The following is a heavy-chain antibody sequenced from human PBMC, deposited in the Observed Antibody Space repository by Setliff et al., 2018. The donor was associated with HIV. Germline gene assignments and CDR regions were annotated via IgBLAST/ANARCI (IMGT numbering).Heavy chain of an antibody. J-gene: IGHJ4*01. CDR3: ARVPSPFVQEGYFDD. V-gene: IGHV1-69*05. D-gene: IGHD3-3*01. CDR1: GFTFNHYA. Sequence: GASVKVSCKASGFTFNHYALSWVRQAPGQGLEWMGGVIPVFGTGNYAQKFQGRVTITTDESTRTAYMELRSLRSEDTAVYYCARVPSPFVQEGYFDDWGQGTLVTVSS. CDR2: VIPVFGTG.